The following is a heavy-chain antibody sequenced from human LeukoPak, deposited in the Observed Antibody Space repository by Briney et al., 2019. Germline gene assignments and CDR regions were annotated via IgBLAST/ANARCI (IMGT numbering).Heavy chain of an antibody. V-gene: IGHV4-59*01. Sequence: SETLSLTCTVSGGSISSYYWSWIRQPPGKGLEWIGYIYYSGSTNYNPSLKSRVTISVDTSKNQFSRKLSSVTAADTAVYYCARGYCSSTSCLIGDYYFDYWGQGTLVTVSS. CDR1: GGSISSYY. D-gene: IGHD2-2*01. J-gene: IGHJ4*02. CDR2: IYYSGST. CDR3: ARGYCSSTSCLIGDYYFDY.